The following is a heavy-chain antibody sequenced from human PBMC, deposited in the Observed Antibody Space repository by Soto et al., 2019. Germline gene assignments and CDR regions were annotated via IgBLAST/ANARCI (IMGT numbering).Heavy chain of an antibody. J-gene: IGHJ6*02. CDR3: ARDKHILTGYYRGYYYGMDV. CDR1: GGSFSGYY. Sequence: SETLSLTCAVYGGSFSGYYWSWIRQPPGKGLDWIGEINHSGSTNYNPSLKSRVTISVDTSKNQFSLKLSSVTAADTAVYYCARDKHILTGYYRGYYYGMDVWGQGTTVTVSS. V-gene: IGHV4-34*01. CDR2: INHSGST. D-gene: IGHD3-9*01.